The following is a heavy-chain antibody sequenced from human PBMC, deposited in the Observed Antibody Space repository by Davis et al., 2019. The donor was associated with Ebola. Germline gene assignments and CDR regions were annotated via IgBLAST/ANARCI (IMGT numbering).Heavy chain of an antibody. V-gene: IGHV3-7*01. CDR2: INKDGSEK. D-gene: IGHD5-12*01. Sequence: GESLNISCAASGFTFSSYWMNWVRQAPGEGLEWVANINKDGSEKYYVDSVKGRFTISRDNAKNSLYLQMDSLRAEDTAVYYCARPMVATPYYYYGMDIWGKGTTVTVSS. CDR1: GFTFSSYW. J-gene: IGHJ6*04. CDR3: ARPMVATPYYYYGMDI.